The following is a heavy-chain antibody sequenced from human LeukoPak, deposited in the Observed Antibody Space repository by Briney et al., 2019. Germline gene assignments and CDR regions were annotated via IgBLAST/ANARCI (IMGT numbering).Heavy chain of an antibody. V-gene: IGHV1-18*01. J-gene: IGHJ4*02. Sequence: ASVNVSFKTSVYTFTIYGVSWVRQAPGQRLEWRGWISTYNYNTNYAQKFRGRVTLTKDTSTSTVSMELRSLRSDDTAIYYCARQVDTTMALPDYWGQGTLVTVSS. CDR1: VYTFTIYG. CDR2: ISTYNYNT. CDR3: ARQVDTTMALPDY. D-gene: IGHD5-18*01.